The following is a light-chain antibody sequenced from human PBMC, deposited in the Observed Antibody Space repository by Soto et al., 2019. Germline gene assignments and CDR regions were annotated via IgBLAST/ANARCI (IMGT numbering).Light chain of an antibody. CDR2: EVT. J-gene: IGLJ2*01. Sequence: QSVLTQPASVSGSPGQSITISCTGTSSDVGSYDLVSWYQHHPGTAPKLILYEVTKRPSGVSNRFSGSKSGNTASLTISGLQTEDDSHYYCCSYANGNPLLFGGATKVTV. V-gene: IGLV2-23*02. CDR1: SSDVGSYDL. CDR3: CSYANGNPLL.